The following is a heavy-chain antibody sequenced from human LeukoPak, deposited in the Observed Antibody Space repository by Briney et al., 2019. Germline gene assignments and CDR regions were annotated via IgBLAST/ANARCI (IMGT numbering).Heavy chain of an antibody. CDR2: ISSSSSYI. CDR1: GFTFNSYS. CDR3: ARDRLVVVTASAFNI. J-gene: IGHJ3*02. V-gene: IGHV3-21*01. Sequence: GGSLRLSCAASGFTFNSYSMNWVRQAPGKGLEWVSSISSSSSYIYYADSVKGRFTISRDNAKNSLYLQMNSLRAEDPAVYYCARDRLVVVTASAFNIWGQGTMVTVSS. D-gene: IGHD2-21*02.